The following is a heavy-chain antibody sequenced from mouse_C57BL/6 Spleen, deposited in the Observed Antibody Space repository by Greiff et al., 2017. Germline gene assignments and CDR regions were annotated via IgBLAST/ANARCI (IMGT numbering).Heavy chain of an antibody. CDR1: GYTFTGYW. Sequence: QVQLQQSGAELMKPGASVKLSCKATGYTFTGYWIEWVKQRPGHGLEWIGEILPGSGSTNYNAKFKGKATFTADTSSNTAYMQLSSLTTEDSAIYYCARGNFDYWGQGTTLTVSS. CDR2: ILPGSGST. CDR3: ARGNFDY. V-gene: IGHV1-9*01. J-gene: IGHJ2*01.